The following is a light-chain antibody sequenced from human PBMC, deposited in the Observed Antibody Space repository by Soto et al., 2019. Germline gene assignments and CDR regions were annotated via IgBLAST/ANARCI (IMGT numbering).Light chain of an antibody. CDR1: SSDVGGYNY. Sequence: QSVLTQPPSASGSPGQSVTISCTGTSSDVGGYNYVCWYQQYPGKAPKLIISQVYKRPSGVPDRFSGSKSGNTASLTVSGLQAEDEADYYCSSFSGTNTVVFGGGTQLTVL. CDR3: SSFSGTNTVV. V-gene: IGLV2-8*01. CDR2: QVY. J-gene: IGLJ2*01.